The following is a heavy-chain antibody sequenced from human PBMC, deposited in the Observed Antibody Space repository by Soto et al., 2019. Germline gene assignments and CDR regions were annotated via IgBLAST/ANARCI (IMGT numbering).Heavy chain of an antibody. J-gene: IGHJ4*02. CDR1: GFTFSSYA. V-gene: IGHV3-23*01. Sequence: LSLTCAASGFTFSSYAMSWVRQAPGKGLEWVSAISGSGGSTYYADSVKGRFTISRDNSKNTLYLQMNSLRAEDTAVYYCAKDPDYYDSPDDYWGQGTLVTVSS. CDR3: AKDPDYYDSPDDY. CDR2: ISGSGGST. D-gene: IGHD3-22*01.